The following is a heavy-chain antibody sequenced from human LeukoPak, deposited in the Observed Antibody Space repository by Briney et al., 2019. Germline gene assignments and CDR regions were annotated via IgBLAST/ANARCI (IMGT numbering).Heavy chain of an antibody. D-gene: IGHD6-19*01. CDR2: LDWDDDK. CDR1: GFSLSTNGMR. Sequence: SGPTLVNPTQTLTLTCTFSGFSLSTNGMRVSWIRQPPGKALEWLARLDWDDDKFYSTSLKTRLTISKDTSKNQVVLTMTNMDPVDTATFYCARIASSGWFPDYWGQGTLVTVSS. J-gene: IGHJ4*02. CDR3: ARIASSGWFPDY. V-gene: IGHV2-70*04.